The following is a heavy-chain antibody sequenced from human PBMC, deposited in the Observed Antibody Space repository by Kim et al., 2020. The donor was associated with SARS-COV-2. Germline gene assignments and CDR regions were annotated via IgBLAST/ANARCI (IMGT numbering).Heavy chain of an antibody. CDR1: GFTFSSYA. J-gene: IGHJ6*02. Sequence: GGSLRLSCAASGFTFSSYAMSWVRQAPGKGLVWGSGISGGGGSTYYADSVKGRFTISRDNSKNTLYLQMNSLRAEDTAVYYCAKALVGATIYYYGMDVWGQGTTVTVSS. CDR3: AKALVGATIYYYGMDV. V-gene: IGHV3-23*01. D-gene: IGHD1-26*01. CDR2: ISGGGGST.